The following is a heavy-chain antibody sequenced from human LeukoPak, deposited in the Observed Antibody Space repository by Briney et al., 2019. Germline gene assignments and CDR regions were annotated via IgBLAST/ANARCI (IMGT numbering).Heavy chain of an antibody. CDR1: GYTFTSYG. D-gene: IGHD6-19*01. J-gene: IGHJ4*02. V-gene: IGHV1-8*02. CDR2: MNPNSGNT. Sequence: GASVKVSCKASGYTFTSYGISWVRQAPGQGLEWMGWMNPNSGNTGYAQKFQGRVTMTRNTSISTAYMELSSLRSEDTAVYYCARTHRKQWLANYFDYWGQGTRVTVSS. CDR3: ARTHRKQWLANYFDY.